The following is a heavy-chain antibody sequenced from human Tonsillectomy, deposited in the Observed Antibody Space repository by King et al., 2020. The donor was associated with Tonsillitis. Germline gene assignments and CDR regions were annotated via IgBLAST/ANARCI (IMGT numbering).Heavy chain of an antibody. CDR1: GGSVSSGPYS. D-gene: IGHD6-19*01. CDR3: ARRSRAVTGGDYFYY. V-gene: IGHV4-61*01. J-gene: IGHJ4*02. Sequence: VQLQESGPGLVKPSETLSLTCTVSGGSVSSGPYSWTWVRQPPGKGLEWIAYIYYSGSTNYNPSLKSRVTISVDTSKNQFSLKLNSVTAADTAIYYCARRSRAVTGGDYFYYWGQGTLVTVSS. CDR2: IYYSGST.